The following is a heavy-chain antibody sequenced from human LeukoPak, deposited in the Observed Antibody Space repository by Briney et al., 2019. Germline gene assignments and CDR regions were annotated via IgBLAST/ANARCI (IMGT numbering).Heavy chain of an antibody. Sequence: GGSLRLSCAASGFTFTTYAINWVRQAPGKGLEWVSGISADDKAYYADSVKCGFTISRDNSKNTVSLQMSSLRAEDTALYYCAKDLALAGTGGGFDVWGQGTRVAVSS. V-gene: IGHV3-23*01. D-gene: IGHD6-19*01. CDR2: ISADDKA. CDR1: GFTFTTYA. CDR3: AKDLALAGTGGGFDV. J-gene: IGHJ3*01.